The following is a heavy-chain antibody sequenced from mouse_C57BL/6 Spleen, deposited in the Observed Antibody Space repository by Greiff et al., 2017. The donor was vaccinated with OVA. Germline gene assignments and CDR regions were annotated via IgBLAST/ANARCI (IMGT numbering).Heavy chain of an antibody. V-gene: IGHV2-5*01. D-gene: IGHD1-1*01. CDR3: AKNYGSSSLYYFDY. J-gene: IGHJ2*01. CDR2: IWRGGST. CDR1: GFSLTSYG. Sequence: VQLQQSGPGLVQPSQSLSITCTVSGFSLTSYGVHWVRQSPGKGLEWLGVIWRGGSTDYNAAFMSRLSITKDNSKSQVFFKMNSLQADDTAIYYCAKNYGSSSLYYFDYWGQGTTLTVSS.